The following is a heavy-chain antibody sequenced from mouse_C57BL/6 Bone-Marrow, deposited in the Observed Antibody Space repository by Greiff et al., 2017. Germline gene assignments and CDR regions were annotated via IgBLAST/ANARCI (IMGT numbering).Heavy chain of an antibody. CDR3: ARAYYDYVSWYCDV. CDR2: IHPNSGST. J-gene: IGHJ1*03. CDR1: GYTFTSYW. D-gene: IGHD2-4*01. Sequence: QVQLQQPGAELVKPGASVKLSCKASGYTFTSYWMHWVKQRPGQGLEWIGMIHPNSGSTNYNEKFKSKATLTVDKSSSTAYMQLSSLTSEDSAVYYCARAYYDYVSWYCDVWGTGTTVTVSS. V-gene: IGHV1-64*01.